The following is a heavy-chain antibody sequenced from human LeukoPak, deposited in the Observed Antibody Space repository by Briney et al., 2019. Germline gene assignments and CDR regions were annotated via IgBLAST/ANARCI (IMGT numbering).Heavy chain of an antibody. Sequence: PSETLSLTCTVSGGSISSYYWSWIRQPPGKGLEWIGYIYYSGSTNYNPSLKSRVTISVDTSKNQFSLKLSSVTAADTAVYYCARTIISMTTDQYYFDYWGQGTLVTVSS. CDR2: IYYSGST. D-gene: IGHD4-17*01. J-gene: IGHJ4*02. CDR3: ARTIISMTTDQYYFDY. V-gene: IGHV4-59*01. CDR1: GGSISSYY.